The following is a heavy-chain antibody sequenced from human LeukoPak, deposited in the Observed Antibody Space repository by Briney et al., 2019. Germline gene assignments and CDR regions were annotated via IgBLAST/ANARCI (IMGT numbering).Heavy chain of an antibody. CDR1: GVSISSYY. CDR2: IYYSGST. V-gene: IGHV4-59*01. J-gene: IGHJ4*02. CDR3: ARGANGGDFDY. D-gene: IGHD1-26*01. Sequence: KPSETLSLTCTVSGVSISSYYWSWIRQPPGKGLEWIGYIYYSGSTNYNPSLKSRVTISVDTSKNQFSLKLSSVTAADTAVYYWARGANGGDFDYWGQGTLVTVSS.